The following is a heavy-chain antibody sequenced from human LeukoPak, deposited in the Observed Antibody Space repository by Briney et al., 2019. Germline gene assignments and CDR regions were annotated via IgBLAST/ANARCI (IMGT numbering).Heavy chain of an antibody. CDR3: AKTALGYFYTMDV. D-gene: IGHD7-27*01. J-gene: IGHJ6*02. V-gene: IGHV3-23*01. CDR1: GFTFSTYA. Sequence: SGGSLRLSCAASGFTFSTYAITWVRQAPGKGLEWVSGITGSGGSTSYADSVKGRFTISRDNSKNTLYLQMNSLRAEDTAVYYCAKTALGYFYTMDVWGQGTTVTVSS. CDR2: ITGSGGST.